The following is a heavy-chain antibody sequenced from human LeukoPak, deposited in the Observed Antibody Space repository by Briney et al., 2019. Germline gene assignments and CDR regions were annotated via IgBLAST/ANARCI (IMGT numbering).Heavy chain of an antibody. CDR1: GYTFTSYA. D-gene: IGHD6-13*01. Sequence: ASVKVSCKASGYTFTSYAMNWVRQAPGQGLEWMGWINTNTGNPTYAQGFTGRFVFSLDTSVSTAYLQISSLKAEDTAVYYCARDIAAAGRRGGDDFDYWGQGTLVTVSS. V-gene: IGHV7-4-1*02. J-gene: IGHJ4*02. CDR3: ARDIAAAGRRGGDDFDY. CDR2: INTNTGNP.